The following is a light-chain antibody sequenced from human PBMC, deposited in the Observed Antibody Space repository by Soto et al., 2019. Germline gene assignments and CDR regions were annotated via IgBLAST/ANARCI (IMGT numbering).Light chain of an antibody. V-gene: IGKV1-9*01. CDR2: AAF. CDR3: QQYNSYPRT. CDR1: QGISSL. J-gene: IGKJ1*01. Sequence: DILLTQSPSFLSASEGDRVTIACRASQGISSLLAWYQQKPGKAPKLLISAAFTLQSGIPSRFSGSGSGTDFTLTISSLQPEDFATYYCQQYNSYPRTFGQGTKVEIK.